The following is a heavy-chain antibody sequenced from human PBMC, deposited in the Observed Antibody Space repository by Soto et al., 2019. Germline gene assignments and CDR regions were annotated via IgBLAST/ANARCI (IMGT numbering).Heavy chain of an antibody. Sequence: EVQLVESGGGLVQPGRSLRLSCAASGFTFDDYAMHWVRQAPGKGLEWVSGISWNSGSIGYADSVKGRFTISRDNAKNSLYLQMNSLRAEDTALYYCAKDMTVTSYYYYCMDVWGQGTTVTVSS. CDR1: GFTFDDYA. CDR3: AKDMTVTSYYYYCMDV. D-gene: IGHD1-7*01. CDR2: ISWNSGSI. J-gene: IGHJ6*02. V-gene: IGHV3-9*01.